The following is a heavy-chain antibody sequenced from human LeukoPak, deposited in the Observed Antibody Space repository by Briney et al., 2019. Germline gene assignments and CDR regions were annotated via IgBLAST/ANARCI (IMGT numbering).Heavy chain of an antibody. D-gene: IGHD6-13*01. CDR1: GGSISSSSYT. Sequence: KPSETLSLTCTVSGGSISSSSYTWIWIRQPPGKGLEWIGYIYYSGSTNYNPSLKSRVTISVDTSKNQFSLKLSSVTAADTAVYSCARLPSSFYCGYWRQGTLVTVSS. J-gene: IGHJ4*02. CDR3: ARLPSSFYCGY. CDR2: IYYSGST. V-gene: IGHV4-61*05.